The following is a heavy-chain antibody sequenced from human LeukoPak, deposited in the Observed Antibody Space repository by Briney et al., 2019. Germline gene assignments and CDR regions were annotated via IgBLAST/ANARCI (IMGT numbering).Heavy chain of an antibody. CDR2: IYPGDPDT. CDR3: ARRQGCSSTSCPPDS. CDR1: GYSFTTYW. Sequence: GESPNISCRGSGYSFTTYWIGWVRQMPGKGLEWMGIIYPGDPDTRYSPSFQGQVTMSADKSISTAYLQWSSLKASDTAMYYCARRQGCSSTSCPPDSWGQGTLVTVSS. J-gene: IGHJ4*02. V-gene: IGHV5-51*01. D-gene: IGHD2-2*01.